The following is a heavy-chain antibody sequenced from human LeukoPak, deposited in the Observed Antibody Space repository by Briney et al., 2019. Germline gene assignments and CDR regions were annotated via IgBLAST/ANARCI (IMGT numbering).Heavy chain of an antibody. Sequence: ASVKVSCKASGYTFTSYGISWVRQAPGQGLEWMGWISAYNGNTNYAQKLQGRVTMTTDTSTSTAYMELRSLRPDDTAVYYCARAADDCSGGSCYVSFDYWGQGTLVTVSS. CDR3: ARAADDCSGGSCYVSFDY. CDR1: GYTFTSYG. V-gene: IGHV1-18*01. D-gene: IGHD2-15*01. CDR2: ISAYNGNT. J-gene: IGHJ4*02.